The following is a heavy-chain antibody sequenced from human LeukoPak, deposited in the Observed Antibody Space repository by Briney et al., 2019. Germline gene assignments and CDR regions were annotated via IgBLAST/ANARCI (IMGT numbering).Heavy chain of an antibody. CDR3: ARTISDGYFG. V-gene: IGHV3-7*01. CDR1: GFTFSTYW. Sequence: GWSLRLSCAASGFTFSTYWMTWVRQAPGKGLEWVANIDQGGTENHYVESVKGRFTISRDNAKNSLFLQMNSLRVDDTAVYYCARTISDGYFGWGQGTLVTVSS. D-gene: IGHD2-21*01. J-gene: IGHJ4*02. CDR2: IDQGGTEN.